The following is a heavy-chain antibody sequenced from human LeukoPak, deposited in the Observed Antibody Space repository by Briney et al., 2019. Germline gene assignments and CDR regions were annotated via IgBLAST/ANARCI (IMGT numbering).Heavy chain of an antibody. CDR3: AKGADSSSFDY. J-gene: IGHJ4*02. V-gene: IGHV3-23*01. CDR2: ISGSGGST. D-gene: IGHD6-13*01. CDR1: GFTFSSYA. Sequence: GGSLRLSCAASGFTFSSYAMSGVRQAPGKGVEGVSAISGSGGSTYYADSVRGRFTIYRDNSKITLYMKMNSLRAEDTAVYYCAKGADSSSFDYWGQGTLVTVSS.